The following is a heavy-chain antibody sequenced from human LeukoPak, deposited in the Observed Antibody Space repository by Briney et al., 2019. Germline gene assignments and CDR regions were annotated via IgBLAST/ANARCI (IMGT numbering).Heavy chain of an antibody. CDR1: GGTFSSYA. CDR3: ARELVVGATSAFDY. J-gene: IGHJ4*02. D-gene: IGHD1-26*01. CDR2: IIPIFGTA. V-gene: IGHV1-69*13. Sequence: ASVKVSCKASGGTFSSYAISWVRQAPGQGLEWMGGIIPIFGTANYAQKFQGRVTITADESTSTAYMELSSLRSEDTAVYYCARELVVGATSAFDYWGQGTLSPSPQ.